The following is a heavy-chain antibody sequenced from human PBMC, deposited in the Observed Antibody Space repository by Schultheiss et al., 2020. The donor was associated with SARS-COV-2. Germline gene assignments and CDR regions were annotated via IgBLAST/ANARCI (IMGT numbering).Heavy chain of an antibody. CDR1: GGSISSGGYY. CDR2: IYNRGST. CDR3: ASAESIAARPRWFDP. V-gene: IGHV4-30-4*08. J-gene: IGHJ5*02. Sequence: SQTLSLTCTVSGGSISSGGYYWSWIRQQPGKGLELIGQIYNRGSTYHNPALKSRVTMSVDTSKNQFSLKLTSVTPADTAVYYCASAESIAARPRWFDPWGQGTLVTVSS. D-gene: IGHD6-6*01.